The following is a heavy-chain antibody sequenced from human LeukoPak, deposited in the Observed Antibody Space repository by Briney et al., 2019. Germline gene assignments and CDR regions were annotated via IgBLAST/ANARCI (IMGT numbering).Heavy chain of an antibody. V-gene: IGHV3-74*01. CDR3: AREGDYGDYGGAFDI. Sequence: PGESLKISCAASGFTFSSYWMHWVRQAPGKGLVWVSRINSDGSSTSYADSVKGRFTISRDNAKNTLYLQMNSLRAEDTAVYCCAREGDYGDYGGAFDIWGQGTMVTVSS. J-gene: IGHJ3*02. CDR2: INSDGSST. D-gene: IGHD4-17*01. CDR1: GFTFSSYW.